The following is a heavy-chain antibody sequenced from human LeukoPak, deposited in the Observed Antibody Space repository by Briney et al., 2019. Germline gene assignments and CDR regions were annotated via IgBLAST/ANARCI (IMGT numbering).Heavy chain of an antibody. J-gene: IGHJ4*02. CDR2: IIPIFGRA. D-gene: IGHD1-26*01. Sequence: SVKVSCKASGGTFSSYAISWVRQAPGQGPEWMGGIIPIFGRANYAQKFQGRVTMTTDESTSTAYMELSSLRSEDTAVYYCARVFARSGEISGSYFYYWGQGTLVTVSS. V-gene: IGHV1-69*05. CDR1: GGTFSSYA. CDR3: ARVFARSGEISGSYFYY.